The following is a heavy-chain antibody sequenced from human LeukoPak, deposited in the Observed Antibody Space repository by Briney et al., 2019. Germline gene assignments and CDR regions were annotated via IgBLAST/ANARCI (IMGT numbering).Heavy chain of an antibody. CDR2: ISYDGSNK. CDR3: ARDGLEDAFDI. D-gene: IGHD3/OR15-3a*01. J-gene: IGHJ3*02. V-gene: IGHV3-30-3*01. CDR1: GFTFSSYA. Sequence: PGGSLRLSCAASGFTFSSYAMHWVRQAPGKGLEWVAVISYDGSNKYYADSVKGRLTISRDNAKNSLYLQMNSLRAEDTAVYYCARDGLEDAFDIWGQGTMVTVSS.